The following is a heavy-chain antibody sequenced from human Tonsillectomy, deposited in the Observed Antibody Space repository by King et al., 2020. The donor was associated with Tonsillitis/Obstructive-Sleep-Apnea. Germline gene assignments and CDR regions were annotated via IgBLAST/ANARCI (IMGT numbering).Heavy chain of an antibody. CDR3: ARDWDDYGDFNFDY. Sequence: DVQLVESGGGLVQPGGSLRLSCAASGFTFSSYWMHWVRQAPGKGLVWVSRINSDGSSTSYADSVKGRFAISRDNAKNTLYLQMNSLRAEDTAVYYCARDWDDYGDFNFDYWGQGTLVTVSS. D-gene: IGHD4-17*01. V-gene: IGHV3-74*01. CDR1: GFTFSSYW. CDR2: INSDGSST. J-gene: IGHJ4*02.